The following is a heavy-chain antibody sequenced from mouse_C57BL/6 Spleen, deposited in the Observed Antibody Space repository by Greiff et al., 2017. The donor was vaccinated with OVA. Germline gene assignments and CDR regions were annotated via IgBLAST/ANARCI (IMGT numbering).Heavy chain of an antibody. J-gene: IGHJ4*01. CDR3: AGRTTAPYYYAMDY. D-gene: IGHD1-2*01. CDR2: IYPGDGDT. CDR1: GYAFSSSW. Sequence: VQLQQSGPELVKPGASVKISCKASGYAFSSSWMHWVKQRPGQGLEWIGRIYPGDGDTNYNGKFKGKATLTADTSSSTASLPLSSLTSEASAVFCGAGRTTAPYYYAMDYWGQGTTVTVAS. V-gene: IGHV1-82*01.